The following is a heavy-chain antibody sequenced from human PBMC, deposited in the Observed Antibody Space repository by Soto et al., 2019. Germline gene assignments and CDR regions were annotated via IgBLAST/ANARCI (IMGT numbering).Heavy chain of an antibody. Sequence: EVQLVESGGGLVQPGRSLTLSCEASGFAFDDHAMHWVRQVPGKGLEWVSSISWNSGKIGYAGSVKGRFTISRDNAKNFVYLQMNSLRTEDTALYYCAKDKSNEELSVYYYKGLDVWGQGTTVIVSS. CDR2: ISWNSGKI. J-gene: IGHJ6*02. CDR1: GFAFDDHA. D-gene: IGHD1-7*01. V-gene: IGHV3-9*01. CDR3: AKDKSNEELSVYYYKGLDV.